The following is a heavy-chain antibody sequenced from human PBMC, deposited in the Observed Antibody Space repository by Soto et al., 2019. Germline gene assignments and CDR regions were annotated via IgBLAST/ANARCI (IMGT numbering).Heavy chain of an antibody. Sequence: EVQLVESGGGLVQPGGSPRLSCAASGFVFSSYHMNWVRQAPGKGLEWISYISSRSDNIYYADSVRGRFTISRDNAKNSLYLQMSSLRAEDTAVYYCARDKGYCSSTSCYYDYYMDVWGKGTAVTVSS. V-gene: IGHV3-48*01. CDR1: GFVFSSYH. D-gene: IGHD2-2*01. CDR3: ARDKGYCSSTSCYYDYYMDV. J-gene: IGHJ6*03. CDR2: ISSRSDNI.